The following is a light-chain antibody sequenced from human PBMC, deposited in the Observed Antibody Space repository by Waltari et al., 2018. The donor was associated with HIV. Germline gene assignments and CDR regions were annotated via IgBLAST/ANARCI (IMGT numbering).Light chain of an antibody. CDR3: QQXYXXXXT. CDR1: QXXXHSSNNKNP. V-gene: IGKV4-1*01. Sequence: XVMTQSPEXLAVSLXXRATINXRSSQXXXHSSNNKNPLGWYQQKAGQPPKLLIYWASTXEXGVPXRFXXSGXGTDFTLTITNFXAEDVAIXXXQQXYXXXXTFGGGTKXXI. CDR2: WAS. J-gene: IGKJ4*01.